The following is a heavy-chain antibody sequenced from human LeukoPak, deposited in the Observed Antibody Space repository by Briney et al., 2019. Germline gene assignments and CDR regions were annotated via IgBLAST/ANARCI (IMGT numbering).Heavy chain of an antibody. J-gene: IGHJ4*02. CDR3: ARVGYCSSTSCHGFED. V-gene: IGHV3-7*01. CDR2: IKQDGSEK. D-gene: IGHD2-2*01. Sequence: SGGSLRLSCAASGFTFSSYWMSWVRQAPGKGLEWVANIKQDGSEKYYVDSVKGRFTISRDNAKNSLYLQMNSLRAEDTAGYYCARVGYCSSTSCHGFEDWGQGTLVTVSS. CDR1: GFTFSSYW.